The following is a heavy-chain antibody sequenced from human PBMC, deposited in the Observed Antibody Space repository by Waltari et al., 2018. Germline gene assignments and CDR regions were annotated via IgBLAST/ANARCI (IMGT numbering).Heavy chain of an antibody. J-gene: IGHJ4*02. V-gene: IGHV3-21*01. CDR2: ISSSSSYI. CDR1: GFTFSSYS. D-gene: IGHD3-16*01. Sequence: EVQLVESGGGRVKPGGSVRPLFAASGFTFSSYSMNWVRQAPGKGLEWVSSISSSSSYIYYADSVKGRFTISRDNAKNSLYLQMNSLRAEDTAVYYCARVGDEFDYWGQGTLVTVSS. CDR3: ARVGDEFDY.